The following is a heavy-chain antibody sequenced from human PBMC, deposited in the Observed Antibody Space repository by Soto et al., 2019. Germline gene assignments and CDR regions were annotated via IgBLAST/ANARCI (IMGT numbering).Heavy chain of an antibody. V-gene: IGHV3-23*01. D-gene: IGHD6-19*01. Sequence: EVQLLESGGGLVQPGGSLRLSCAASGFTFSSYAMSWVRQAPGKGLEWVSAISGSGGSTYYADSVKGRFTISRDNSKNPLYLQMNSLRAEDTAVYYCAKDRLSSGWFRYFDYWGQGTLVTVSS. CDR1: GFTFSSYA. J-gene: IGHJ4*02. CDR2: ISGSGGST. CDR3: AKDRLSSGWFRYFDY.